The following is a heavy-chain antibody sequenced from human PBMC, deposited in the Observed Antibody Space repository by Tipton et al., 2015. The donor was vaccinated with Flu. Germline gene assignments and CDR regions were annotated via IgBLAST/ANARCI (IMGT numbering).Heavy chain of an antibody. CDR1: GGSIRSDSYY. CDR2: IFYSGIT. Sequence: TLSLTCTVSGGSIRSDSYYWSWVRQYPGKGLEWIGYIFYSGITYYNPSLKSRISMSVDPSKNQFSLKLRSVTVADTAVYFCTRDPNDGGMDVWGQGTTVTVSS. D-gene: IGHD3-16*01. CDR3: TRDPNDGGMDV. J-gene: IGHJ6*02. V-gene: IGHV4-31*03.